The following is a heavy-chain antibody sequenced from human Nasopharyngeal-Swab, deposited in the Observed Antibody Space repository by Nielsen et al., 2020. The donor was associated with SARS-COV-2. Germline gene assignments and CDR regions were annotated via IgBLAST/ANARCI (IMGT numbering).Heavy chain of an antibody. CDR2: ISAYNGNT. J-gene: IGHJ4*02. CDR3: ARRAIAVAGTGLDY. Sequence: ASVKVSCKASGYTFTSYGVSWVRQAPGQGLEWMGWISAYNGNTNYAQKLQGRVTMTTDTSTSTAYMELRSLRSDDTAVYYCARRAIAVAGTGLDYWGQGTLVTVSS. D-gene: IGHD6-19*01. CDR1: GYTFTSYG. V-gene: IGHV1-18*01.